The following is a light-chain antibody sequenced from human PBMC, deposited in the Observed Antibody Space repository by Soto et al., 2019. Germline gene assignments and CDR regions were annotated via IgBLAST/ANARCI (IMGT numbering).Light chain of an antibody. CDR2: DVS. CDR1: SSGVGGYNY. Sequence: QSVLTQPASVSGSPGQSITIPCTGTSSGVGGYNYVSWYQHHPGKAPKLMIFDVSNRPSGVSNRFSGSKSGNTASLTISGLQPEDEADYYCSSYTTSNTRQIVFGTGTKVTV. V-gene: IGLV2-14*03. J-gene: IGLJ1*01. CDR3: SSYTTSNTRQIV.